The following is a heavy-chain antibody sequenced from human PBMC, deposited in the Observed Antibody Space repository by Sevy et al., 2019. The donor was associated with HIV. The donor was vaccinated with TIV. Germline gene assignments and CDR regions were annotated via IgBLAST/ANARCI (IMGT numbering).Heavy chain of an antibody. CDR1: GFTFSSYA. D-gene: IGHD1-26*01. CDR3: ARGWEVGATKGTSYYGMDV. V-gene: IGHV3-30*04. CDR2: ISYDGSNK. J-gene: IGHJ6*02. Sequence: GSLRLSCAASGFTFSSYAMHWVRQAPGKGLEWVAVISYDGSNKYYAGSVKGRFTISRDNSKNTLYLQMNSLRTEDTAVFYCARGWEVGATKGTSYYGMDVWGQGTTVTVSS.